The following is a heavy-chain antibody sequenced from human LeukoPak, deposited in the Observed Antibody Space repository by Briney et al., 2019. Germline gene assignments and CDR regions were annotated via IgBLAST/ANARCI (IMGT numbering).Heavy chain of an antibody. D-gene: IGHD5-12*01. CDR2: IIPIFGTA. CDR1: GGTFSSYA. Sequence: SSVKVSCKASGGTFSSYAISWVRQAPGQGLEWMGRIIPIFGTANYAQKFQGRVTITTDESTSTAYMELSSLRSEDTAVYYCARSPDSGYDCGYFDYWGQGTLVTVSS. J-gene: IGHJ4*02. V-gene: IGHV1-69*05. CDR3: ARSPDSGYDCGYFDY.